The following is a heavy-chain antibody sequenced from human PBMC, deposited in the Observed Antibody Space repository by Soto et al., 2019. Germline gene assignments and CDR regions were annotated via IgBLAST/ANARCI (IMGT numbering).Heavy chain of an antibody. J-gene: IGHJ3*02. Sequence: GGSLRLSCAAYGFTFSSYAMSWVRQAPGKGLEWVSAISGSGGSTYYADSVKGRFTISRDNSKNTLYLQMNSLRAEDTAVYYCAKTSLEVDAFDIWGQGTMVTVSS. CDR1: GFTFSSYA. V-gene: IGHV3-23*01. CDR3: AKTSLEVDAFDI. CDR2: ISGSGGST. D-gene: IGHD2-8*02.